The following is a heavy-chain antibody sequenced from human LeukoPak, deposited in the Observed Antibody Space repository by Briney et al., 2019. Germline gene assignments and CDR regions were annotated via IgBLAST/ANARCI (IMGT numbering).Heavy chain of an antibody. V-gene: IGHV4-38-2*01. CDR2: IHHSGST. CDR3: ARFARGDLYNWFDP. CDR1: GYSISCGYY. J-gene: IGHJ5*02. D-gene: IGHD3-3*01. Sequence: SETLSLTCAVSGYSISCGYYWGWIRQPPGKGLEWIGTIHHSGSTYYNPSLKSRVTISVDTSNNQFSLKLTSVTAADTAVYYCARFARGDLYNWFDPWGQGTLVTVSS.